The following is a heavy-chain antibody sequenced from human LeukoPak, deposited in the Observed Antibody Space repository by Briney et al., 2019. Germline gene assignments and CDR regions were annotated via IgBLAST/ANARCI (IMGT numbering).Heavy chain of an antibody. V-gene: IGHV1-46*01. CDR3: AMDGGLHTDYFDY. CDR1: GYTFTSYY. Sequence: GASVKVSCKASGYTFTSYYMHWVRQAPGQGLEWMGIINPSGGSTSYAQKFQGRVTMTRDMSTSTVYMELSSLRSEDTAVYYCAMDGGLHTDYFDYWGQGTLVTVSS. CDR2: INPSGGST. J-gene: IGHJ4*02. D-gene: IGHD5-24*01.